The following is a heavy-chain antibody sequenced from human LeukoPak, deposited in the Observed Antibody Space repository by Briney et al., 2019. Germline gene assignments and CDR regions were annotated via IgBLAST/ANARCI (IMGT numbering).Heavy chain of an antibody. CDR3: AGVAANPSYYYYYGMDV. CDR2: IYYSGST. D-gene: IGHD2-15*01. CDR1: GGSISSYY. J-gene: IGHJ6*02. Sequence: SETLSLTCTVSGGSISSYYWSWIRQPPGKGLEWIGYIYYSGSTNYNPSLKSRVTISVDTSKNQFPLKLSSVTAADTAVYYCAGVAANPSYYYYYGMDVWGQGTTVTVSS. V-gene: IGHV4-59*08.